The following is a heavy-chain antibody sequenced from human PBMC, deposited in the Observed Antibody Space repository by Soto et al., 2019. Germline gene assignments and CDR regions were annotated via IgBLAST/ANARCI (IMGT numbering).Heavy chain of an antibody. D-gene: IGHD4-17*01. CDR3: ARGRRTAVTIDY. V-gene: IGHV4-59*12. J-gene: IGHJ4*02. Sequence: SETLSLTCTVSGGSISSYYWSWIRQPPGKGLEWIGYIYYSGSTSYNPSLKSRVTISVDTSKNQFSLKLSSVTAADTAVYYCARGRRTAVTIDYWGQGTLVTVSS. CDR2: IYYSGST. CDR1: GGSISSYY.